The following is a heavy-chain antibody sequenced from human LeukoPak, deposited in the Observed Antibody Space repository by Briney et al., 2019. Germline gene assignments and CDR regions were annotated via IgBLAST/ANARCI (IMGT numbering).Heavy chain of an antibody. CDR3: ARQVVYYYDSSGSSYAFDI. V-gene: IGHV4-39*01. J-gene: IGHJ3*02. D-gene: IGHD3-22*01. CDR1: GGSISSSSFY. Sequence: SETLSLTCTVSGGSISSSSFYWGWIRQPPGKGLEWIGCIYYSGATYYNPSLKSRVTISVDMSNNQFSLKLSSVTAADTVVYYCARQVVYYYDSSGSSYAFDIWGQGTMVTVSS. CDR2: IYYSGAT.